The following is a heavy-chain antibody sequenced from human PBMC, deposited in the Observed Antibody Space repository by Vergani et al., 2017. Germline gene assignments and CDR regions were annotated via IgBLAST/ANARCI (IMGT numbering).Heavy chain of an antibody. J-gene: IGHJ5*02. V-gene: IGHV4-59*01. Sequence: QVRLQESGPGLVKPSETLSLTCSVSGGSMSGYSWSWIRQPPGKELEWIGYMYHSGSTNYNPSLETRVTLSGDTSKNQFSLKLNSVSAADTAVYYCGRVADFDGLGSRLLDLWGQGILVTVSS. D-gene: IGHD3-10*01. CDR1: GGSMSGYS. CDR3: GRVADFDGLGSRLLDL. CDR2: MYHSGST.